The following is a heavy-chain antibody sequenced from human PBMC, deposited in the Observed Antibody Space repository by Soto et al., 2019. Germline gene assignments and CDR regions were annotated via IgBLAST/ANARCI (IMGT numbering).Heavy chain of an antibody. J-gene: IGHJ4*02. CDR2: IKSKADGGTT. CDR1: GFTFSNAW. D-gene: IGHD3-22*01. Sequence: EVQLVESGGALVKPGGSLRLSCEVSGFTFSNAWITWVRQAPGKGLEWVGRIKSKADGGTTDYAAPVKGRFTISGDDSKNTLYLQMNSLKTEDTAVNYCTTQYYYDSSRSLLKWGQGTLVTVSS. CDR3: TTQYYYDSSRSLLK. V-gene: IGHV3-15*02.